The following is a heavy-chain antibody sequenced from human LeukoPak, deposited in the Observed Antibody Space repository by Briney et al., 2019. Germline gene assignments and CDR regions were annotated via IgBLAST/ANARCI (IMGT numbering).Heavy chain of an antibody. Sequence: GGSLRLSCAASGFTFSNYEFNWVRQTPGKGLEWVSYISSSGRNIYYADSVKGRFTISRDNAKNSLYLQMNSLRAEDAAVYYCARDLVQLWSKDYWGQGTLVTVSS. V-gene: IGHV3-48*03. J-gene: IGHJ4*02. CDR1: GFTFSNYE. D-gene: IGHD5-18*01. CDR2: ISSSGRNI. CDR3: ARDLVQLWSKDY.